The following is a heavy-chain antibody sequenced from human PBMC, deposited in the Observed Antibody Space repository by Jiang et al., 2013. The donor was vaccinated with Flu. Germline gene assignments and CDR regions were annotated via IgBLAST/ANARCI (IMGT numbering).Heavy chain of an antibody. D-gene: IGHD1-26*01. CDR3: ARWSGRYGGSEGWFDP. CDR2: IYYSGTT. V-gene: IGHV4-30-4*01. J-gene: IGHJ5*02. Sequence: GPGLVKPSQTLSLTCTVSGASISSGDYYWSWVRQPPGKGLEWIGYIYYSGTTSYNPSLKSRVAIPVDTSKNQLSVRLTSVTAADTAVYYCARWSGRYGGSEGWFDPWG. CDR1: GASISSGDYY.